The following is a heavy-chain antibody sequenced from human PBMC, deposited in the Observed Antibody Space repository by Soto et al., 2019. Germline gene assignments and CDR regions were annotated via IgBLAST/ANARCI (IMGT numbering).Heavy chain of an antibody. CDR1: GFTFSTYA. CDR2: ISGSGGST. V-gene: IGHV3-23*01. D-gene: IGHD5-12*01. CDR3: AKVYSGYDYFDY. Sequence: PGWSLRLSCAASGFTFSTYAMTSVCQAPGKGLEWVSAISGSGGSTYYADSVKGRFTISRDNSKNTLYLQMNSLRAEDTAVYYCAKVYSGYDYFDYWGQGTRVTVS. J-gene: IGHJ4*02.